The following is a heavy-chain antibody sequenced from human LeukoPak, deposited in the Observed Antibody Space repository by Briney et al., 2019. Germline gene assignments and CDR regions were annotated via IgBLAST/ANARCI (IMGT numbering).Heavy chain of an antibody. CDR1: GFTFSSYP. V-gene: IGHV3-30*04. J-gene: IGHJ6*02. D-gene: IGHD3/OR15-3a*01. Sequence: GGSLRLSCAACGFTFSSYPMHWVRQAPGKGLEWVAVISYDGSAKYYADSVNGRFTISRDNSKNMLYMQTNSLRGEDTAVYYCARGLKVDWLPNYYYYGMDVWGQGTTVTVSS. CDR3: ARGLKVDWLPNYYYYGMDV. CDR2: ISYDGSAK.